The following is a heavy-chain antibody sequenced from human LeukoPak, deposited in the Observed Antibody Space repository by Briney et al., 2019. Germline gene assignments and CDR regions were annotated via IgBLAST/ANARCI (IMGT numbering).Heavy chain of an antibody. V-gene: IGHV4-34*01. Sequence: SETLSLTCAVYGGSFSGYYWSWIRQPPRKGLEWIGEINHSGSTNYNPSLKSRVTISVDTSKNQFSLKLSSVTAADTAVYYCARRSTIFGVVDVSWFDPWGQGTLVTVSS. D-gene: IGHD3-3*01. CDR2: INHSGST. CDR1: GGSFSGYY. J-gene: IGHJ5*02. CDR3: ARRSTIFGVVDVSWFDP.